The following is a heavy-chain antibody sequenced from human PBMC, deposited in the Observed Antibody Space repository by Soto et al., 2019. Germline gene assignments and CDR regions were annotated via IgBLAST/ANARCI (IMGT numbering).Heavy chain of an antibody. CDR2: ISGTTTST. V-gene: IGHV3-21*04. CDR3: ARGNPLYDY. J-gene: IGHJ4*02. CDR1: GFTFSSDA. Sequence: GGSLRLSCAASGFTFSSDAMSWVRQARGKWLEWVSAISGTTTSTYYVDAVKGRFTISRDNAKNSLYLQMNSLRAEDTAVYYCARGNPLYDYWGQGILVTISS.